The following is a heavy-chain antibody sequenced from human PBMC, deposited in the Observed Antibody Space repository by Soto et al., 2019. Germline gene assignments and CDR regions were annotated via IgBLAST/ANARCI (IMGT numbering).Heavy chain of an antibody. CDR3: AKSQEIGTHFFDS. V-gene: IGHV3-13*01. CDR1: GFTFSGFD. D-gene: IGHD6-13*01. J-gene: IGHJ4*02. Sequence: GGTLRLSCEASGFTFSGFDMHWVRQPTGKGLEWVSSIGTAGDTYYAVSVKGRFTISRDNAKNSLSLQMNSLRAGDMAVYFCAKSQEIGTHFFDSWGQGTQVTVSS. CDR2: IGTAGDT.